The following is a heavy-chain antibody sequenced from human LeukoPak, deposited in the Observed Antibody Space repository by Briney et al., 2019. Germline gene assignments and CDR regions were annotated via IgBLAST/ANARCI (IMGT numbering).Heavy chain of an antibody. Sequence: PGGSLRLSCAASGSTFSSYAMSWVRQAPGKGLEWVSAISGSGGSTYYADSVKGRFTISRDNSKNTLYLQMNSLRAEDTAVYYCAKDSLLWELPDYWGQGTLVTVSS. D-gene: IGHD1-26*01. CDR1: GSTFSSYA. CDR2: ISGSGGST. CDR3: AKDSLLWELPDY. J-gene: IGHJ4*02. V-gene: IGHV3-23*01.